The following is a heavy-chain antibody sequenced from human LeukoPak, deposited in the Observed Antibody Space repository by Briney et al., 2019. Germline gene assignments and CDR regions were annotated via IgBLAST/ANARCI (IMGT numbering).Heavy chain of an antibody. CDR3: VGTAGVPRGVFDY. D-gene: IGHD6-13*01. Sequence: ASVKVSCKASGYTFTGYYMHWVRQAPGQGLEWMGWINPNSGGTYYAQKVQGRVTMTRDTSISTAYMELSRLRSDDTAVYYCVGTAGVPRGVFDYWGQGTLVTVSS. J-gene: IGHJ4*02. CDR2: INPNSGGT. V-gene: IGHV1-2*02. CDR1: GYTFTGYY.